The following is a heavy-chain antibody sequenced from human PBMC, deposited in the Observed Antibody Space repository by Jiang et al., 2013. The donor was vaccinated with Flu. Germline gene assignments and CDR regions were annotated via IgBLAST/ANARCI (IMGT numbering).Heavy chain of an antibody. Sequence: GLVKPSETLSLTCDVSGDSISGDSATTYYWSWIRQPPGRGLDWIGSLSYIGNTDSNPSLKSRVTLSLDMSKNQFSLKLRSVTAADTAVYYCARQDCSGGSCYKFDFWGQGTVATVSS. CDR1: GDSISGDSATTYY. D-gene: IGHD2-15*01. J-gene: IGHJ4*02. CDR3: ARQDCSGGSCYKFDF. CDR2: LSYIGNT. V-gene: IGHV4-59*08.